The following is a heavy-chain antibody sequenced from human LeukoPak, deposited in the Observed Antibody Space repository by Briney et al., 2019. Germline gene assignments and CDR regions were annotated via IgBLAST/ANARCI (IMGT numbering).Heavy chain of an antibody. J-gene: IGHJ5*02. V-gene: IGHV3-7*01. CDR3: VSQQLAPP. CDR2: KKEDRSIE. Sequence: GRSLSLFCAASGFTFSTYWMSWVRQAAGKGPEWVANKKEDRSIEDYVDSVRGRFTVSRDNAKNSLYLQMNSLRVDDTAVNYCVSQQLAPPWGQGTPVTVSS. D-gene: IGHD5-24*01. CDR1: GFTFSTYW.